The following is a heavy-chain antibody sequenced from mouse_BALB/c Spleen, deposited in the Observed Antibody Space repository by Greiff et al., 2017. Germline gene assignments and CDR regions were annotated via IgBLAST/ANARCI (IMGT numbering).Heavy chain of an antibody. J-gene: IGHJ3*01. CDR1: GFNIKDTY. CDR3: ARSVRPSTMIDFAY. CDR2: IDPANGNT. Sequence: VQLQQSGAELVKPGASVKLSCTASGFNIKDTYMHWVKQRPEQGLEWIGRIDPANGNTKYDPKFQGKATITADTSSNTAYLQLSSLTSEDTAVYYCARSVRPSTMIDFAYWGQGTLVTVSA. D-gene: IGHD2-4*01. V-gene: IGHV14-3*02.